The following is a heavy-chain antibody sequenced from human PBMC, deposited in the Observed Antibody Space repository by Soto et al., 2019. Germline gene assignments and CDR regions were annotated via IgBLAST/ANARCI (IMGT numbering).Heavy chain of an antibody. CDR2: INPNNGAT. V-gene: IGHV1-2*02. CDR1: RYIFTAYF. J-gene: IGHJ5*02. CDR3: ASHEPGARFDP. Sequence: QVQLVQSGAEVKKPGASVKVSCKAPRYIFTAYFMHWVRQAPGQGLEWMGWINPNNGATHYGLSFQGRVTITKDTSISTAYMELRSLRSDDTAVYYCASHEPGARFDPWGQGNLVIVSS.